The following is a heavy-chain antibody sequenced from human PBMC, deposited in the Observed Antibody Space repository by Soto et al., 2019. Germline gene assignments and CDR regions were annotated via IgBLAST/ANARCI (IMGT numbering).Heavy chain of an antibody. CDR2: IKSETDGGSK. Sequence: EVQLVESGGALVKVGGSLRLSCAASGFTFSNTWMNWVRQAPGKGLEWVGRIKSETDGGSKDYAAPVNGRFTIARDDSKNTLSLQMNSLENEDTAVYYGPTDLFRGEGAFAHWGLGTLVTVSS. V-gene: IGHV3-15*02. CDR3: PTDLFRGEGAFAH. D-gene: IGHD3-10*01. CDR1: GFTFSNTW. J-gene: IGHJ4*02.